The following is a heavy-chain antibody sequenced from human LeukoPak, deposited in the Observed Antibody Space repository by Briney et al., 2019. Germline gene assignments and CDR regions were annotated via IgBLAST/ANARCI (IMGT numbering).Heavy chain of an antibody. Sequence: GGSLRLSCAASGFTFSSYEMNWVRQAPGKGLEWVSYISSSGSTIYYADSVKGRFTISRDNSKNSLYLQMNSLRAEDTAVYYCARENLASYSAMVRGYGMDVWGRGTRVTVSS. J-gene: IGHJ6*02. D-gene: IGHD3-10*01. V-gene: IGHV3-48*03. CDR2: ISSSGSTI. CDR1: GFTFSSYE. CDR3: ARENLASYSAMVRGYGMDV.